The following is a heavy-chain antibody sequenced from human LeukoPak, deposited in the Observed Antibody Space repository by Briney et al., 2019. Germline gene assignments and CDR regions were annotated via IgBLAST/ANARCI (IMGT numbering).Heavy chain of an antibody. J-gene: IGHJ4*02. CDR2: IRRDGYST. CDR3: AKGSVDTAMATDY. Sequence: QPGGSLRLSCAASRFTFDDYAMHWLRQAPGKGLEWVSLIRRDGYSTYYADSVEGRFTIYRDNSKNSLYLQMNSLRTQDTALYYCAKGSVDTAMATDYWGQGTLVTAPS. V-gene: IGHV3-43*02. D-gene: IGHD5-18*01. CDR1: RFTFDDYA.